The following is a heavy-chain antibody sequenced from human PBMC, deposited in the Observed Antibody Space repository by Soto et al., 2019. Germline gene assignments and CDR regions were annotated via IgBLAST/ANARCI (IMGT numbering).Heavy chain of an antibody. V-gene: IGHV3-33*01. CDR2: IWYDGSNK. CDR1: GFTFSSYG. J-gene: IGHJ4*02. CDR3: AMVRFLEWPPAY. D-gene: IGHD3-3*01. Sequence: GGSLRLSCAASGFTFSSYGMHWVRQAPGKGLEWVAVIWYDGSNKYYADSVKGRFTISRDNSKNTLYLQMNSLRAEDTAVYYFAMVRFLEWPPAYWGQGTLVTVSS.